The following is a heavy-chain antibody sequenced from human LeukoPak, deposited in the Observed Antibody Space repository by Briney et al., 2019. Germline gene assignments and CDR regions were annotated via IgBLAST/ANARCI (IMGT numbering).Heavy chain of an antibody. CDR3: ASSVRYFDWLFLFDY. Sequence: PSETLSLTCTVSGDFITAYYWSWIRQPPGKGLEWIGRIYTSGSTNYNPSLKSRVTMSVDTSKNQFSLKLSSVTAADTAVYYCASSVRYFDWLFLFDYWGQGTLVTVSP. V-gene: IGHV4-4*07. D-gene: IGHD3-9*01. J-gene: IGHJ4*02. CDR1: GDFITAYY. CDR2: IYTSGST.